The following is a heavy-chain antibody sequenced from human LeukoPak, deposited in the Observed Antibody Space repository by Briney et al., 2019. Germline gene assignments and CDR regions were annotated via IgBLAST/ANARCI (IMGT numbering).Heavy chain of an antibody. CDR1: GFXFSSYA. D-gene: IGHD2-15*01. CDR3: ARYPFSVAATAVALDY. CDR2: ISGSGGST. V-gene: IGHV3-23*01. Sequence: GGSLRLSCAASGFXFSSYAMSWVRQAPGKGLQWVSAISGSGGSTYYADSVKGRFTISRDNSKNTLYLQMNSLRAEDTAVYYCARYPFSVAATAVALDYWGQGTLVTVSS. J-gene: IGHJ4*02.